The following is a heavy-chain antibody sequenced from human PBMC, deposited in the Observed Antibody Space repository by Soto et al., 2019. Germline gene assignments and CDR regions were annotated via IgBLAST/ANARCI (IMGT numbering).Heavy chain of an antibody. CDR1: GFTFSNAW. D-gene: IGHD2-21*01. J-gene: IGHJ6*03. V-gene: IGHV3-15*01. CDR3: TTFLASLGDYSEYYYYMDV. CDR2: IKSKTDGGTT. Sequence: PGGSLRLSCAASGFTFSNAWMSWVRQAPGKGLEWVGRIKSKTDGGTTDYAAPVKGRFTISRDDSKNTLYLQMNSLKTEDTAVYYCTTFLASLGDYSEYYYYMDVWGKGTTVTVSS.